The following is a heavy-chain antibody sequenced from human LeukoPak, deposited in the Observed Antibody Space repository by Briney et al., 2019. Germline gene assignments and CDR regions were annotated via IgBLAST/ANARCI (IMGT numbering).Heavy chain of an antibody. D-gene: IGHD6-13*01. Sequence: PGDSLRLSCEVSGFTFRTYWMHWFRQAPGKGLVWVSYINSDGTGTMYADSVKGRFTVSRDNAKNTLYLQMNSLRAEDTAVYYCARDDLSWYSGIDYWGQGVLVTVSS. CDR1: GFTFRTYW. CDR3: ARDDLSWYSGIDY. CDR2: INSDGTGT. J-gene: IGHJ4*02. V-gene: IGHV3-74*03.